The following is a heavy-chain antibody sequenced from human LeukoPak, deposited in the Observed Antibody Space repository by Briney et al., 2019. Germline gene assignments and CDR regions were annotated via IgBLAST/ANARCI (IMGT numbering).Heavy chain of an antibody. CDR1: GGSFSIYY. D-gene: IGHD3-10*01. V-gene: IGHV4-34*01. J-gene: IGHJ4*02. Sequence: SPSDTLSLTCAVYGGSFSIYYWSWIRQPPGNGLEWLGEMNHSGSTNYNTSLKSRVTISVDTSKNQFSLKLSSVTAADTAVYYCARVPENFGESPYFDYWGQGTLVTVSS. CDR2: MNHSGST. CDR3: ARVPENFGESPYFDY.